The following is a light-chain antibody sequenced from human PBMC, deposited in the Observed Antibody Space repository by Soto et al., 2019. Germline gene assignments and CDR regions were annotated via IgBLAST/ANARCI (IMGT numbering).Light chain of an antibody. CDR3: LQLNSYPLT. Sequence: QLSLSPSFRSASVGGSVTITRRARQATSSYLAWYQQKPGKGPKLLIHAASTLQSGVPLRFSGSGSGTEFTLTISSLQPEDFATYYCLQLNSYPLTFGGGTKVDIK. CDR2: AAS. V-gene: IGKV1-9*01. J-gene: IGKJ4*01. CDR1: QATSSY.